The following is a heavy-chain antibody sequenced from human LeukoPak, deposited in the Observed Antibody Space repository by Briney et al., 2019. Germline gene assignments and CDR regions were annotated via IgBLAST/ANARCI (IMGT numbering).Heavy chain of an antibody. CDR1: GGTFSSYA. CDR2: IIPIFGIA. CDR3: ARDPDEAHCRSTSCRRAWFDP. Sequence: SVTVSCKASGGTFSSYAISWVRQAPGQGLEWMGRIIPIFGIANYAQKFQGRVTITADKSTSTAYMELSSLRSEDTAVYYCARDPDEAHCRSTSCRRAWFDPWGQGTLVTVSS. J-gene: IGHJ5*02. V-gene: IGHV1-69*04. D-gene: IGHD2-2*01.